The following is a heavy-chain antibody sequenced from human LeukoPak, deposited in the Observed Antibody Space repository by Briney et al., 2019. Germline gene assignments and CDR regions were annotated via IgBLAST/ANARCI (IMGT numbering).Heavy chain of an antibody. D-gene: IGHD3-3*01. CDR3: ARDVVVFWSGYSQRDYFDY. CDR1: GGSISSYY. Sequence: SETLSLTCTVSGGSISSYYWSWIRQPPGKGLEWIGYIYYSGSTNYNPSLKSRVTISVDTSKNQFSLKLSSVTAADTAVYYCARDVVVFWSGYSQRDYFDYWGQGTLVTVSS. CDR2: IYYSGST. J-gene: IGHJ4*02. V-gene: IGHV4-59*12.